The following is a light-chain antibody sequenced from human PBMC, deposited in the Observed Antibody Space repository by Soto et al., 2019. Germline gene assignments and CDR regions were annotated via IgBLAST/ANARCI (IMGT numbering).Light chain of an antibody. J-gene: IGLJ2*01. CDR3: AGWDDSLNGVV. V-gene: IGLV1-44*01. CDR1: NSNIGSNT. CDR2: SNN. Sequence: QSVVTQPPSASGTPGQRVTIPCSGSNSNIGSNTVNWYQQLPGAAPKLLIYSNNQRPSGVPDLFSGSKSVTSASLAITGLQSEDEADYYCAGWDDSLNGVVFGGGTKLTVL.